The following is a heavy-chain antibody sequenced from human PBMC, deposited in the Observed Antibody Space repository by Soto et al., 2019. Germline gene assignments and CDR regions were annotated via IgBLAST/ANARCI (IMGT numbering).Heavy chain of an antibody. CDR3: ARDHCSGGSCYSSSEGMDG. CDR1: GYTFTGYY. Sequence: GASVKVSCKASGYTFTGYYMNWVRQAPGQGLEWMGWINPHSGDTNYAQKLQGRVTMTRDTSISTAYMELSSLRSDDTAVYYCARDHCSGGSCYSSSEGMDGWGQWTTVTV. D-gene: IGHD2-15*01. J-gene: IGHJ6*02. V-gene: IGHV1-2*02. CDR2: INPHSGDT.